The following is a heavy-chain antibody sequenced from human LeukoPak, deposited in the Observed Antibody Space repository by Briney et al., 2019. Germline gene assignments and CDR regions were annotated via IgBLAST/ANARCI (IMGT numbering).Heavy chain of an antibody. CDR2: INWNGGGT. Sequence: GGTLRLSCAVSGYSFKDYGMHWVRQPPGQGLEWICAINWNGGGTDYADSVKGRFTIFRYNPKNSLYLQLSSLRPQDTALYYCAKHLTATNTYIFFALDVWGQGPSVTVSS. CDR1: GYSFKDYG. CDR3: AKHLTATNTYIFFALDV. V-gene: IGHV3-20*04. J-gene: IGHJ6*01. D-gene: IGHD1-26*01.